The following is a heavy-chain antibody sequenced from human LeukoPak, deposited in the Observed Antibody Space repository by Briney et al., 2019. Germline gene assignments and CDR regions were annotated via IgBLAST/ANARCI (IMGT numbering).Heavy chain of an antibody. D-gene: IGHD1-7*01. CDR2: ISSSSSYI. J-gene: IGHJ4*02. Sequence: KPGGSLRLSCAASGFNFSNAWMSWVRQAPGKGLEWVSSISSSSSYIYYADSVKGRFTISRDNAKNSLYLQMNSLRAEDTAVYYCARGWNSDYFDYWGQGTLVTVSS. CDR3: ARGWNSDYFDY. V-gene: IGHV3-21*01. CDR1: GFNFSNAW.